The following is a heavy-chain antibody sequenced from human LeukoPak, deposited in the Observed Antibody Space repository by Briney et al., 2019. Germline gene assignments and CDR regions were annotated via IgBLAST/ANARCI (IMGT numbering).Heavy chain of an antibody. CDR2: IDYSGST. D-gene: IGHD3-10*01. CDR3: ARGVYGSGSYGYYFDY. J-gene: IGHJ4*02. Sequence: SEALSLTCTVSGGSISSYYWSWIRQPAGKGLEWIGSIDYSGSTYYNPSLKSRITISVDTSKNHFSLKLTSVTAADTAVYYCARGVYGSGSYGYYFDYWGQGTLVTVSS. V-gene: IGHV4-59*05. CDR1: GGSISSYY.